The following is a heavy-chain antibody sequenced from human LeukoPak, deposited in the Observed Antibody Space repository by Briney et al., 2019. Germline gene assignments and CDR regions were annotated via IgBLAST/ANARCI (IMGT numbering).Heavy chain of an antibody. J-gene: IGHJ6*02. V-gene: IGHV4-59*01. Sequence: KPSETLSLTCTVSGGSISRYYWSGIRQPPGKGLEWVGYIYYSGSTNYNPSLKSRVTTSVDTSKNQFSLKQSSLPAAQTAVCYCVGGSPDYGMDVWGRGKRATVSS. CDR1: GGSISRYY. CDR2: IYYSGST. CDR3: VGGSPDYGMDV.